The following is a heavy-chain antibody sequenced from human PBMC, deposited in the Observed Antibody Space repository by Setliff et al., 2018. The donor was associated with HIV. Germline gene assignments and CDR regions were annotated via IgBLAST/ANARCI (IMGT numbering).Heavy chain of an antibody. CDR2: IYYSGST. J-gene: IGHJ6*03. Sequence: PSETLSLTCTVSGGSISSGSYYWSWIRQPPGKGLEWIGSIYYSGSTYYNPSLKSRVTISVDTSKNQFSLKLSSVTAADTAVYYCARLDYSNYYSYYIDVWGEGTMVTVSS. CDR1: GGSISSGSYY. D-gene: IGHD4-4*01. V-gene: IGHV4-39*01. CDR3: ARLDYSNYYSYYIDV.